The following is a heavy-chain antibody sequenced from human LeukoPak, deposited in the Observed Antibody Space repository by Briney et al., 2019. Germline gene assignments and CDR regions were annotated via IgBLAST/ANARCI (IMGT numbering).Heavy chain of an antibody. D-gene: IGHD3-22*01. CDR2: ISSGGSTI. J-gene: IGHJ6*02. Sequence: GGSLRLSCATPGFTFATYSMNWVRQAPGKGLEWVSYISSGGSTIYYADSVGGRFTISRDNAKNSLYLQMNSLRAEDTAVYYCARDGDSSGYLHYYYYGMDVWGQGTTVTVSS. CDR3: ARDGDSSGYLHYYYYGMDV. V-gene: IGHV3-48*04. CDR1: GFTFATYS.